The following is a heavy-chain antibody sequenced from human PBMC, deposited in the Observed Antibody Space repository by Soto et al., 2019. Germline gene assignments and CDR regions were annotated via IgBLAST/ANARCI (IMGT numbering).Heavy chain of an antibody. V-gene: IGHV1-69*01. J-gene: IGHJ6*02. CDR3: ARDLAYCGGDCYSPLPYYYYYGMDV. CDR2: IIPIFGTA. D-gene: IGHD2-21*02. Sequence: QVQLVQSGAEVKKPGSSVKVSCKASGGTFSSYAISWVRQAPGQGLEWMGGIIPIFGTANYAQKFQGRVTITADESTSTAYMERSSLRSEDTAVYYCARDLAYCGGDCYSPLPYYYYYGMDVWGQGTTVTVSS. CDR1: GGTFSSYA.